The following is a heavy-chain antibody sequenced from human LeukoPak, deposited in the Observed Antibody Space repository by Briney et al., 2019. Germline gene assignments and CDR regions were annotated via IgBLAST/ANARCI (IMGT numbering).Heavy chain of an antibody. J-gene: IGHJ4*02. CDR3: ATDLYGDYGGRDY. Sequence: ASVKVSCKVSGYTLTELSMHWVRQPPGKGGDGMGGFDPEDGENIYAQKFQGRVTMTEDTSTDTAYMELSSLRSEDTAVYYCATDLYGDYGGRDYWGQGTLVTVSS. D-gene: IGHD4-17*01. V-gene: IGHV1-24*01. CDR1: GYTLTELS. CDR2: FDPEDGEN.